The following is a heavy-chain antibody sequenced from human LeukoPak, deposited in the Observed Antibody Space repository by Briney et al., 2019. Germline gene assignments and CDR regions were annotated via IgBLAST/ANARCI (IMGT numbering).Heavy chain of an antibody. Sequence: RSLRLSCAASGFTFSSYGIHWVRQAPGKGLEWVAVIWYDGSNKYYADSVKSRFTISRDNSKNTLYLQMNSLRAEDTAVYYCGRGYYGDYGYGMDVWGQGTTVTVSS. D-gene: IGHD4-17*01. CDR3: GRGYYGDYGYGMDV. V-gene: IGHV3-33*01. J-gene: IGHJ6*02. CDR1: GFTFSSYG. CDR2: IWYDGSNK.